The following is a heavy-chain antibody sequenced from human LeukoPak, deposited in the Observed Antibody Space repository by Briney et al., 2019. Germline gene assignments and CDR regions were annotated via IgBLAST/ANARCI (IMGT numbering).Heavy chain of an antibody. CDR3: ARWPYSSSYYFDY. Sequence: GGSLRLSCAASGFIFSSYWMTWVRQAPGKGLEWVANIKQAGSENSYVDSVKGRFTISRDNAKNSLYLQINSLRAEDTAVYYCARWPYSSSYYFDYWGQGTLVTVSS. V-gene: IGHV3-7*01. D-gene: IGHD6-6*01. CDR1: GFIFSSYW. J-gene: IGHJ4*02. CDR2: IKQAGSEN.